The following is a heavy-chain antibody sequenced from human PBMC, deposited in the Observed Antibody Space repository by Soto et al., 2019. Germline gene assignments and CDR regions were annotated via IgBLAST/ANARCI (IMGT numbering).Heavy chain of an antibody. D-gene: IGHD3-3*01. V-gene: IGHV1-69*04. CDR2: IIPILGIA. Sequence: GASVKVSCKASGGTFSSYTISWVRQAPGQGLEWMGRIIPILGIANYAQKFQGRVTITADKSTSTAYMELSSLRSEDTAVYYCAREIRGTIFGVVNRHPPYYYYYMDVWGKGTTVTVSS. J-gene: IGHJ6*03. CDR3: AREIRGTIFGVVNRHPPYYYYYMDV. CDR1: GGTFSSYT.